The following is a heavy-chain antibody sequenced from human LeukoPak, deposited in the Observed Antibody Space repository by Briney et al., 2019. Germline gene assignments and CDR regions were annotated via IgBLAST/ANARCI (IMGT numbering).Heavy chain of an antibody. Sequence: SETLSLTCAVYGGSFSGYYWNWIRQPPGKGLEWIGEINHSGSTNYNPSLKSRVTISVDTSKNQFSLKLSSVTAADTAVYYCAVGATTLYYGMDVWGQGTTVTVSS. V-gene: IGHV4-34*01. CDR1: GGSFSGYY. J-gene: IGHJ6*02. D-gene: IGHD1-26*01. CDR3: AVGATTLYYGMDV. CDR2: INHSGST.